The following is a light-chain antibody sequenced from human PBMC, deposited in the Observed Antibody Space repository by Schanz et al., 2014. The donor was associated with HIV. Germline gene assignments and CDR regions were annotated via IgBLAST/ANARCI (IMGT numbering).Light chain of an antibody. Sequence: QSALTQPASVSGSPGQSITISCTGTSIDAGGYNYVSWHQQHPGKAPKLMIYDVSYRPSGISNRFSGSKSGSTASLTISGLQAEDEADYYCTSYTSSTWVFGGGTKLTVL. J-gene: IGLJ3*02. CDR1: SIDAGGYNY. V-gene: IGLV2-14*03. CDR3: TSYTSSTWV. CDR2: DVS.